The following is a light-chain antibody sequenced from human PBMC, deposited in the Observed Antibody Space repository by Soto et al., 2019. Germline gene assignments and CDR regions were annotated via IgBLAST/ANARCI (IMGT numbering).Light chain of an antibody. CDR2: WAS. CDR1: QSVLKSSNNENY. V-gene: IGKV4-1*01. Sequence: DIVMTQSPDSLAVSLGERATVNFKSSQSVLKSSNNENYLAWYQQKPRQPPKLLINWASTRESGVPDRFSGSGSGTEFTLTISSLQSEDFAVYYCQQYNNWPRTFGQGTKVDIK. J-gene: IGKJ1*01. CDR3: QQYNNWPRT.